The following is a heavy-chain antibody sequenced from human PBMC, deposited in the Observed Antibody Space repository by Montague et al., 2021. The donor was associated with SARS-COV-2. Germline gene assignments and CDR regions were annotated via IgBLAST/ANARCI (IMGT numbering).Heavy chain of an antibody. Sequence: SETLSLTCTVSGGSITTNIYYWARIRQRPGKGLEWIGCIYYTGNAYSKPALRSPVTVSVVTSKNHFTRKLRSVTAAETAVYYCARLKRYFDSSGSPSALDFWGKGTMVTVAS. D-gene: IGHD3-22*01. CDR2: IYYTGNA. J-gene: IGHJ3*01. V-gene: IGHV4-39*02. CDR3: ARLKRYFDSSGSPSALDF. CDR1: GGSITTNIYY.